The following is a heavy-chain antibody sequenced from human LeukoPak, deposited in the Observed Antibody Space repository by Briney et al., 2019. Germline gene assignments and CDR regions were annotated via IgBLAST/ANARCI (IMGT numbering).Heavy chain of an antibody. J-gene: IGHJ4*02. V-gene: IGHV4-4*07. Sequence: SETLSLTCTVSGGSISGYYWTWIRQPAGKGLEWIGRIYTSGTINYNPSLKSRVTMSLDTSKNQFSLKLTSVTAADTAVYYCARGTSAAYSASFDYWGQGTLVTVSS. D-gene: IGHD2-15*01. CDR2: IYTSGTI. CDR3: ARGTSAAYSASFDY. CDR1: GGSISGYY.